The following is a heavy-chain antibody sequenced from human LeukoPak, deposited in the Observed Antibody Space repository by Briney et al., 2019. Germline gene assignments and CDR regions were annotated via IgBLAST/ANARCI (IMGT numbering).Heavy chain of an antibody. J-gene: IGHJ4*02. CDR2: IYYSGST. D-gene: IGHD3-10*01. V-gene: IGHV4-39*01. CDR1: GGSISSSSYS. CDR3: ARTGNTAVPPYFDY. Sequence: SETLSLTCTVSGGSISSSSYSWGWIRQPPGKGLEWIGTIYYSGSTYYNPSLNSRVTISVDTSKNQFSLKLSSVTAADTAVYYCARTGNTAVPPYFDYWGQGALVTVSS.